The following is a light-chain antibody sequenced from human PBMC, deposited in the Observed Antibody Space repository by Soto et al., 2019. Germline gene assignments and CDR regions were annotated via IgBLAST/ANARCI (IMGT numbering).Light chain of an antibody. CDR3: ISYIPSTTTHWX. CDR1: NSDVGGYDR. Sequence: QSALTQPASVSGSPGQSITISCTGTNSDVGGYDRVSWYQHHPGKAPKLLIFEVYNRPSGISDRFSGSKSGDTASLTISGLQAEDEADYYCISYIPSTTTHWXFGGGTKLTVL. V-gene: IGLV2-14*01. CDR2: EVY. J-gene: IGLJ3*02.